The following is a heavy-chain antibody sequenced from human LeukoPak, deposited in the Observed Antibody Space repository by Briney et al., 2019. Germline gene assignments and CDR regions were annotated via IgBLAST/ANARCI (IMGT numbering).Heavy chain of an antibody. CDR1: GGSISSYY. J-gene: IGHJ3*02. CDR3: ARGPARWLQFDDAFDI. CDR2: ISDIGSI. D-gene: IGHD5-24*01. Sequence: PSETLSLTCTVSGGSISSYYWSWIRQPPGKGLEWIAYISDIGSINYNPSLKSRVTMSVDTSKSQFSLKLSSVTAADTAVYYCARGPARWLQFDDAFDIWGQGTMVTVSS. V-gene: IGHV4-59*12.